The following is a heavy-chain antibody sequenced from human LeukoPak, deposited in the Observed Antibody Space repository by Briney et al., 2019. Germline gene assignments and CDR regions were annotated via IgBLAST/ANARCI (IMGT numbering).Heavy chain of an antibody. Sequence: ASVKVSCKASGYTFTSYGISWVRQAPGQGLEWMGWISAYNGNTNYAQKLQGRVTMTTDTSTSTAYMELSSLRSEDTAVYYCARGGEQQLARGYFDYWGQGTLVTVSS. V-gene: IGHV1-18*01. CDR3: ARGGEQQLARGYFDY. J-gene: IGHJ4*02. CDR1: GYTFTSYG. CDR2: ISAYNGNT. D-gene: IGHD6-13*01.